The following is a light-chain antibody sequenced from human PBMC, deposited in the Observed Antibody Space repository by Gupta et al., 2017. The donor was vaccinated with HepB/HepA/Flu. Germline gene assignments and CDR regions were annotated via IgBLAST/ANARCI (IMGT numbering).Light chain of an antibody. Sequence: QTVVPQDPSVTASSGGTLTLTCASNIGAVTSTYYPSWFQKKPGQALRTLSYTTHNKHSWTPARFSGSLLGDKAALTLSGALPADGAGYYCLVHFGGACVFGRGTKLTVL. CDR3: LVHFGGACV. CDR2: TTH. CDR1: IGAVTSTYY. V-gene: IGLV7-43*01. J-gene: IGLJ2*01.